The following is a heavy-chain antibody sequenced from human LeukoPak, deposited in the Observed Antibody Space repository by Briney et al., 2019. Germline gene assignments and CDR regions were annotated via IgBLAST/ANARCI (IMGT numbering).Heavy chain of an antibody. CDR1: GYTFTSYD. D-gene: IGHD6-13*01. CDR3: ARGQGSSWYYYYYSMDV. V-gene: IGHV1-8*01. J-gene: IGHJ6*03. Sequence: GASVKVSCKASGYTFTSYDINWVRQATGQGLEWMGWMNPNSGNTGYAQKFQGRVTMTRNTSISTAYLELSSLRSADAAVYYCARGQGSSWYYYYYSMDVWGKGTTVTISS. CDR2: MNPNSGNT.